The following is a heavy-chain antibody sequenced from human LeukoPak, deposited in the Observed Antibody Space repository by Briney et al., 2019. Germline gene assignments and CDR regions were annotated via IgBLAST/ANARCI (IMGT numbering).Heavy chain of an antibody. CDR1: GFTFSSYG. CDR2: ISYDGSNK. CDR3: AKDFSRGAVAAPYYFDY. Sequence: GGSLRLSCAASGFTFSSYGMHWVRQAPGKGLEWVAVISYDGSNKYYADSVKGRFTISRDNSKNTLYLQMNSLRAEDTAVYYCAKDFSRGAVAAPYYFDYWGQGTLVTVSS. D-gene: IGHD6-19*01. V-gene: IGHV3-30*18. J-gene: IGHJ4*02.